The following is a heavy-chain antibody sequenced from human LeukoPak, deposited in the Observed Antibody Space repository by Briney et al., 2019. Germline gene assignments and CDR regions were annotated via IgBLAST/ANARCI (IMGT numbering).Heavy chain of an antibody. Sequence: GESLKISCKGSGYSFTIYWIGWVRQMPGKGLEWMGIIYPGDSDTRYSPSFQGQVTISADKSISTAYLQWSSLKASDTAIYYCARHDKGYSGYVTLDYWGQGTLVTVSS. J-gene: IGHJ4*02. CDR3: ARHDKGYSGYVTLDY. CDR1: GYSFTIYW. D-gene: IGHD5-12*01. V-gene: IGHV5-51*01. CDR2: IYPGDSDT.